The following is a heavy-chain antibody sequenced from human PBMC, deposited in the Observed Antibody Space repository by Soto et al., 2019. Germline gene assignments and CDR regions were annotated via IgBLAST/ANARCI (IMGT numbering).Heavy chain of an antibody. V-gene: IGHV3-15*07. CDR3: TKHLPSKKNQRRWADAFHI. D-gene: IGHD2-2*01. CDR1: GLTFSNTW. Sequence: EVQLVESGGGFVKPGGSLRLSCAASGLTFSNTWLNWVRQGPVRGLEWVGRIKSNPDGGTTDYAAPVKGRFTISRDDSKNTMYLEMDSLGAEDTAVYYCTKHLPSKKNQRRWADAFHIWGQGTILTVSS. CDR2: IKSNPDGGTT. J-gene: IGHJ3*02.